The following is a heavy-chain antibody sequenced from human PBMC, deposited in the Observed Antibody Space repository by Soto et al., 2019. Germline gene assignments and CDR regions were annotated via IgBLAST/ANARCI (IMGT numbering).Heavy chain of an antibody. CDR1: GYTFTGYY. CDR2: INPNSGGT. D-gene: IGHD6-13*01. V-gene: IGHV1-2*04. J-gene: IGHJ6*03. Sequence: ASVKVSCKASGYTFTGYYMHWVRQAPGQGLEWMGWINPNSGGTNYAQKFQGWVTMTRDTSISTAYMELSRLRSDDTAVYYCARDGIAAAGKNIYYYYHLAVWGKGTTVTVSS. CDR3: ARDGIAAAGKNIYYYYHLAV.